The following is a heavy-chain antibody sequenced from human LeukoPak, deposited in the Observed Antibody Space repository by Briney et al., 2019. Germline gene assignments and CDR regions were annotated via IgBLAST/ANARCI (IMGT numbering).Heavy chain of an antibody. J-gene: IGHJ4*02. CDR3: ASLNYDILTGYYTAYFDY. Sequence: SETLSLTCAVSGGSISSGGYSWSWIRQPPGKGLEWIGYICHSGSTYYNPSLKSRVTISVDRSKNQFSLKLSSVTAADTAVYYCASLNYDILTGYYTAYFDYWGQGTLVTVSS. CDR1: GGSISSGGYS. V-gene: IGHV4-30-2*01. CDR2: ICHSGST. D-gene: IGHD3-9*01.